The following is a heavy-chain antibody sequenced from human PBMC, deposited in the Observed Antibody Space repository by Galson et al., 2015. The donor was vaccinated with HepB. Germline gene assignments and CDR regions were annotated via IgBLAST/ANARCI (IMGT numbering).Heavy chain of an antibody. V-gene: IGHV6-1*01. Sequence: CAISGDSVSTNSAAWTWIRQSPSRGLEWLGRTYYRSKWYNDYAVSVKSRITINPDTSKNQFSLQLNSVTPEDTAVYYCTRERDSTLDYWGQGTLVTVSS. CDR2: TYYRSKWYN. D-gene: IGHD5-24*01. CDR1: GDSVSTNSAA. J-gene: IGHJ4*02. CDR3: TRERDSTLDY.